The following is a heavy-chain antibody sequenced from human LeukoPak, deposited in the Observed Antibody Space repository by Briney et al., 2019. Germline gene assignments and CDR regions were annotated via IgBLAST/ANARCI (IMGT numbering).Heavy chain of an antibody. CDR2: INPNSGGT. V-gene: IGHV1-2*02. D-gene: IGHD1-1*01. CDR3: ARVLAAPWNPVDF. CDR1: GYTFTGYY. Sequence: GASVKVSCKTSGYTFTGYYIHWVRPALGQGLERMVWINPNSGGTNYAQKLQGRVTMTRDTSSSTPYMYLSRLRSDDTAVYYFARVLAAPWNPVDFWGQGTLVTVSS. J-gene: IGHJ4*02.